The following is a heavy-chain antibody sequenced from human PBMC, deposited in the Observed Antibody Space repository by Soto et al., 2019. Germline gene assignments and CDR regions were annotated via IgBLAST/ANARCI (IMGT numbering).Heavy chain of an antibody. CDR1: GFTFSSYC. J-gene: IGHJ6*02. CDR3: VRDGYPAWVYGVDV. V-gene: IGHV3-74*01. CDR2: LNSDGTTT. Sequence: XGCLRLPCAASGFTFSSYCMHWVRQAPGKGLVWVSRLNSDGTTTNYADSVKGRFTISRDNARNTLYLQMNSLRAEDTAVYYCVRDGYPAWVYGVDVWGQGTTVTVSS. D-gene: IGHD1-1*01.